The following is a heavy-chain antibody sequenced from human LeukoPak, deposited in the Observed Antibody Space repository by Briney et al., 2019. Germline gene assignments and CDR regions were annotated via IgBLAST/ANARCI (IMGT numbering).Heavy chain of an antibody. CDR3: ARDPYYYDSSGYYD. Sequence: SQTLSLTCTVSGGSISSGGYYWSWIRQHPGKGLEWIGYIYYSGSTYYNPSLKSRVTISVDTSKNQFSLKLSSVTAADTAVYYCARDPYYYDSSGYYDWGQGTLVTVSS. CDR2: IYYSGST. J-gene: IGHJ4*02. CDR1: GGSISSGGYY. V-gene: IGHV4-31*03. D-gene: IGHD3-22*01.